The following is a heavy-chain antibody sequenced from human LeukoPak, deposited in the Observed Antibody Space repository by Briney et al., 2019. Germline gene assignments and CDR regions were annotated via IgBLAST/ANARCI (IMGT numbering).Heavy chain of an antibody. CDR1: GGSISSGGYY. CDR3: ARDTEGPRDYYYYYGMHV. Sequence: SETLSLTCTVSGGSISSGGYYWSWIRQHTGKGLEWIGYIYYSGSTYYNPSLKSRVTISVDTSKNQFSLKLSSVTAADTAVYYCARDTEGPRDYYYYYGMHVWGKGTTVTVSS. V-gene: IGHV4-31*03. CDR2: IYYSGST. J-gene: IGHJ6*04.